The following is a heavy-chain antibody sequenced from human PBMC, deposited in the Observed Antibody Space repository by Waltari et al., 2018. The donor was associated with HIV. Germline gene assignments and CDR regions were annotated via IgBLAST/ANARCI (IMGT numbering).Heavy chain of an antibody. J-gene: IGHJ4*02. Sequence: QVQLVQSGSEVRKPGSSVKVSCTASGGSFSSFTFNWVGQAPGQGLEWWGGIIPTFGKALNEQSFEGRLTISTDVSASTLYLEFTGLKCEDTAMYYCASPGTYDSSGYYPFLDYWGQGTPVTVSS. CDR2: IIPTFGKA. V-gene: IGHV1-69*01. CDR3: ASPGTYDSSGYYPFLDY. CDR1: GGSFSSFT. D-gene: IGHD3-22*01.